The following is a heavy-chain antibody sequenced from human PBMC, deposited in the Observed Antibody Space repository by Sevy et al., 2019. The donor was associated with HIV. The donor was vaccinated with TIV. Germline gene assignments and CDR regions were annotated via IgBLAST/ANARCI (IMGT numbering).Heavy chain of an antibody. Sequence: GGSLRLSCAASGFTFSSYGMHWVRQAPGKGLEWVAFIRYDGSNKYYADSVKGRFTISRDNSKNTLYLQMNSLRAEDTAVYYCAKIFPGGVTLYYYYYMDVWGNGTTVTVSS. CDR3: AKIFPGGVTLYYYYYMDV. CDR2: IRYDGSNK. CDR1: GFTFSSYG. D-gene: IGHD3-16*01. V-gene: IGHV3-30*02. J-gene: IGHJ6*03.